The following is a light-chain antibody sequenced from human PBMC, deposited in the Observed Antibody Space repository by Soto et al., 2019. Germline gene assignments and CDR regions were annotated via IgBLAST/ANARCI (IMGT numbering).Light chain of an antibody. CDR2: WAS. CDR3: QQYYDTHPT. J-gene: IGKJ1*01. CDR1: QSVLYSPSHGSNYRNY. V-gene: IGKV4-1*01. Sequence: DIVVTQSPDSLAVSLGERATINCKSSQSVLYSPSHGSNYRNYLAWYQQKPGQPPKLLIYWASTRESGVPDRFSGSGSGTDFTLTISSLQAEDVAVYYCQQYYDTHPTFGRGTKVEI.